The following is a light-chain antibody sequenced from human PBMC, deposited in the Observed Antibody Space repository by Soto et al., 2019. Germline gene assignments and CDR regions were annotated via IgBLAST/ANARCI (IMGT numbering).Light chain of an antibody. CDR1: QSVNSRY. Sequence: EIVLTQSPGTLSLSPGERATLSCRASQSVNSRYLAWYQQKPGQAPRLLIYAASNSATGIPDRFSGSGSGTDFTLTIRRLEHEDFAVYYCQQYGSSSYTFGQGTKVDIK. V-gene: IGKV3-20*01. J-gene: IGKJ2*01. CDR3: QQYGSSSYT. CDR2: AAS.